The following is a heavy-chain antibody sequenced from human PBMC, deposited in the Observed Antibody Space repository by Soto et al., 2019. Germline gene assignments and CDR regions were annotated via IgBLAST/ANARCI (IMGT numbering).Heavy chain of an antibody. CDR3: AAHRGGALYGMDV. CDR2: IFYSGHT. V-gene: IGHV4-39*02. D-gene: IGHD2-21*01. J-gene: IGHJ6*02. Sequence: QLQLQESGPGLVKPSETLSLTCTVSGGSISSSSYYWGWIRQPPGKGLEWIGSIFYSGHTYYNPSLKSRVXXSXDXXKNHCSLKLSSVTAADTAVYYCAAHRGGALYGMDVWGQGTTVTVSS. CDR1: GGSISSSSYY.